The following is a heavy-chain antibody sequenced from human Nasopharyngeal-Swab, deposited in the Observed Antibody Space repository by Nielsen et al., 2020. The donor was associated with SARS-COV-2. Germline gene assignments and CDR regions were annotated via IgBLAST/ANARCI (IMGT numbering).Heavy chain of an antibody. CDR3: ARAYDY. CDR1: GSTFSDYW. J-gene: IGHJ4*02. CDR2: INSDGSKR. V-gene: IGHV3-74*01. Sequence: GGSLRLSCAASGSTFSDYWMHWVRQVPGKGLVWISGINSDGSKRVFADSVKGRFTISRDSAKNTVYLQMNSLRAEDTAVYYCARAYDYWGQGTLVTVSS.